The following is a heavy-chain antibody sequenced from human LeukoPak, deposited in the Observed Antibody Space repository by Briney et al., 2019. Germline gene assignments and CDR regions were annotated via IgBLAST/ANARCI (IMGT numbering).Heavy chain of an antibody. CDR2: ISSSSSTI. CDR3: ARAYSSSSGRDAFDS. CDR1: GFTFNSYN. Sequence: GGPLRLSCAASGFTFNSYNMNWVRQAPGKGLEWVSYISSSSSTIYYADSVKGRFTISRDSAKTSLFLQMNSLRDEDTAVYYCARAYSSSSGRDAFDSWGLGTLVTVSS. D-gene: IGHD6-6*01. V-gene: IGHV3-48*02. J-gene: IGHJ3*02.